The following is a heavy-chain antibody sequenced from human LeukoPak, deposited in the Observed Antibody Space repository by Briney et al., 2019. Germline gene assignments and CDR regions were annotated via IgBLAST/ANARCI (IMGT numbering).Heavy chain of an antibody. CDR1: GFTFSNAW. J-gene: IGHJ3*02. Sequence: NPGGSLRLSCAASGFTFSNAWMSWVRQAPGKGLEWVGRIKSKRDGSTTVYSAPLNGRFTISRDDSKHTLYLQINSLKPAYTAVYYCARDRRGLRQWLVPNLDAFDIWGQGTMVTVSS. D-gene: IGHD6-19*01. V-gene: IGHV3-15*01. CDR2: IKSKRDGSTT. CDR3: ARDRRGLRQWLVPNLDAFDI.